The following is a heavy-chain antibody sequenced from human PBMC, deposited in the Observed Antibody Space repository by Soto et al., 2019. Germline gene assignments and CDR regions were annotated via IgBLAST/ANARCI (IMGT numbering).Heavy chain of an antibody. CDR1: GFTFSSYA. D-gene: IGHD5-12*01. J-gene: IGHJ4*02. V-gene: IGHV3-23*01. CDR2: ISGSGGST. CDR3: AKGSSYSGYDFDY. Sequence: GGSLRISCAASGFTFSSYAMSWVRQAPGKRLEWVSAISGSGGSTYYADSVKGRFTTSRDNSKNTLYLQMNSLRAEDTAVYYCAKGSSYSGYDFDYWGQGTLVTVSS.